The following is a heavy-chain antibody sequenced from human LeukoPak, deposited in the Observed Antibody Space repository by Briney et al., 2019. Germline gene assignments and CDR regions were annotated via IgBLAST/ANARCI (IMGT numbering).Heavy chain of an antibody. Sequence: PGGSLRLSCAASGFTFSSYGMHWVRQAPGKGLEWVAVISYDGSNKYYADSVKGRFTISRDNSKNTLYLQMNSLRAEDTAVYYCARDPKSYCGGDCYSFDYWGQGTLVTVSS. V-gene: IGHV3-30*19. J-gene: IGHJ4*02. CDR2: ISYDGSNK. CDR3: ARDPKSYCGGDCYSFDY. D-gene: IGHD2-21*01. CDR1: GFTFSSYG.